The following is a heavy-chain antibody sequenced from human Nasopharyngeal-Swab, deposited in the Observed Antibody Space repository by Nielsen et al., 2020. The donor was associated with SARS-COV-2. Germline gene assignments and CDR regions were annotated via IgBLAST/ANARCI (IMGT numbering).Heavy chain of an antibody. V-gene: IGHV1-2*06. J-gene: IGHJ3*02. CDR1: GYTFTGYY. Sequence: ASVKVSCKASGYTFTGYYMHWVRQAPGQGLEWRGRINPNSGGTNYAQKFQGRVTMTRDTSISTAYMELSRLRSDDTAVYYCAGGGYCSGGSCYSFDAFDIWGQGTMVTVSS. CDR3: AGGGYCSGGSCYSFDAFDI. CDR2: INPNSGGT. D-gene: IGHD2-15*01.